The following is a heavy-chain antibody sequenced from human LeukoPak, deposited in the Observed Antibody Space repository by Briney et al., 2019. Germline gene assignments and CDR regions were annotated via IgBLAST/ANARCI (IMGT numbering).Heavy chain of an antibody. D-gene: IGHD5-18*01. Sequence: GGSLRLSCAASGFTFSNYAIHWVRQAPGKGLEWVTIISYDGTNKYYADSVKGRFTISRDNSKNTLYLQMNSLRAEDTAVYYCTRAGGIQLWLGAFDIWGQGTMVTVSS. CDR2: ISYDGTNK. J-gene: IGHJ3*02. V-gene: IGHV3-30-3*01. CDR3: TRAGGIQLWLGAFDI. CDR1: GFTFSNYA.